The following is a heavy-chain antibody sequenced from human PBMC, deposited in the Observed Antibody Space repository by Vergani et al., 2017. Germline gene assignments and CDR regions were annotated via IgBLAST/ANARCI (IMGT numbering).Heavy chain of an antibody. CDR1: GFTFSSYA. CDR3: ARDRRYGSGRQRRYYGMDG. J-gene: IGHJ6*02. D-gene: IGHD3-10*01. CDR2: ISGSGGST. V-gene: IGHV3-23*01. Sequence: EVQLLESGGGLVQPGGSLRLSCAASGFTFSSYAMSWVRQAPGKGLEWVSAISGSGGSTYYADSVKGRFTISRDNSKNTLYLQMNSLRAEDTAVYYCARDRRYGSGRQRRYYGMDGGGQGTTVTVSS.